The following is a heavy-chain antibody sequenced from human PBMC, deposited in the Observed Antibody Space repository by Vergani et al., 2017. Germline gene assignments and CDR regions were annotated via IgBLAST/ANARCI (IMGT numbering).Heavy chain of an antibody. J-gene: IGHJ5*02. V-gene: IGHV3-21*01. D-gene: IGHD1-26*01. CDR3: AXDRYDGSSRWFDP. CDR2: ISSSSSYI. Sequence: EVQLVESGGGLVKPGGSLRLSCAASGFTFSSYSMNWVRQAPGKGLEWVSSISSSSSYIYYADSVKGRFTISRDNAKNSLYLQMNSLRAEDTAVYYCAXDRYDGSSRWFDPWGQGTLVIVSS. CDR1: GFTFSSYS.